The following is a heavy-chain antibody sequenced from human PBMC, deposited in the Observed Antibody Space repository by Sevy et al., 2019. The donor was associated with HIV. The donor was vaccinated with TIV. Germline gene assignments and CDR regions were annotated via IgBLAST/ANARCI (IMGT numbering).Heavy chain of an antibody. V-gene: IGHV3-30-3*01. Sequence: GSLRLSCAASGFTFSSYAMHWVRQAPGKGLEWVAVISYDGSNKYYADSVKGRFTISRDNSKNTLYLQMNSLRVEDTAVYYCARVYDSSGSFLDYWGQGTLVTVSS. J-gene: IGHJ4*02. CDR3: ARVYDSSGSFLDY. CDR1: GFTFSSYA. D-gene: IGHD3-22*01. CDR2: ISYDGSNK.